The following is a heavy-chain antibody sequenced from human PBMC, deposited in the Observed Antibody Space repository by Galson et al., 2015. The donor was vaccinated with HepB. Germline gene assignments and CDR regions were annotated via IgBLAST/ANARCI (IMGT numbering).Heavy chain of an antibody. CDR3: AHRPLTFRSDRGGYWNYFNN. CDR2: IYWDDDK. CDR1: GFSVNTAGVG. Sequence: PALVKPTQTLTLTCTFSGFSVNTAGVGVGWIRQPPGKALEWLALIYWDDDKHYNPFLKSRLSITKDASQNQVALMMTDMDPGDTPTYFCAHRPLTFRSDRGGYWNYFNNWGQGTLVVVSS. V-gene: IGHV2-5*02. J-gene: IGHJ4*02. D-gene: IGHD2-21*01.